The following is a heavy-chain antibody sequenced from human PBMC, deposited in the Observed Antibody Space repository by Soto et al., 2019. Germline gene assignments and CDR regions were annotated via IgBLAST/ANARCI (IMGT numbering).Heavy chain of an antibody. CDR2: IIPILGIA. Sequence: QVQLVQSGAEVKKPGSSVKVSCKASGGTFSSYTISWVRQAPGQGLEWMGRIIPILGIANYAQKFQGRVTXXAXXSTSTAYMELSSLRSEDTAAYYCARDPSAGDSAGYWGQGTLVTVSS. D-gene: IGHD2-21*01. V-gene: IGHV1-69*08. CDR3: ARDPSAGDSAGY. CDR1: GGTFSSYT. J-gene: IGHJ4*02.